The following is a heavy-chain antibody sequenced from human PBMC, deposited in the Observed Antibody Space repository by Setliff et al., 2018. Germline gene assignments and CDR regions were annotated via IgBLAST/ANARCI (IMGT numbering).Heavy chain of an antibody. CDR2: INPNSGGT. D-gene: IGHD4-4*01. V-gene: IGHV1-2*02. CDR3: ARVPLRFVTTPKYFDY. Sequence: ASVKVSCKASGYTFTGYYMHWVRQAPGQGLEWMGWINPNSGGTNYAQKFQGRVTMTRDTSISTAYMELSRLRSDDTAVYYCARVPLRFVTTPKYFDYWGQGTLVTVS. CDR1: GYTFTGYY. J-gene: IGHJ4*02.